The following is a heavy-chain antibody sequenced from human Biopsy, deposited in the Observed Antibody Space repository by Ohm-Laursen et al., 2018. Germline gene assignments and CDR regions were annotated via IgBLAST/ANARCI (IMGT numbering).Heavy chain of an antibody. D-gene: IGHD7-27*01. CDR3: ARLTGDPSY. CDR1: GGSIKSYY. CDR2: IYYTGHT. Sequence: SDTLSLTCIVSGGSIKSYYWNWIRQSPGKGLEWIGFIYYTGHTNYNPSLKSRATISVDTSKNQFSLKVISVTAADTAVYYCARLTGDPSYWGQGILVTVSS. J-gene: IGHJ4*02. V-gene: IGHV4-59*07.